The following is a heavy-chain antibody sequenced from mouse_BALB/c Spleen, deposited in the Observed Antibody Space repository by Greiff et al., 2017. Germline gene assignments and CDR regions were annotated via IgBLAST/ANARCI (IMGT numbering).Heavy chain of an antibody. D-gene: IGHD2-14*01. Sequence: QVQLKQSGAELMKPGASVKISCKATGYTFSSYWIEWVKQRPGHGLEWIGEILPGSGSTNYNEKFKGKATFTADTSSNTAYMQLSSLTSEDSAVYYCASGYYRYDGLAYWGQGTLVTVSA. V-gene: IGHV1-9*01. CDR3: ASGYYRYDGLAY. CDR1: GYTFSSYW. CDR2: ILPGSGST. J-gene: IGHJ3*01.